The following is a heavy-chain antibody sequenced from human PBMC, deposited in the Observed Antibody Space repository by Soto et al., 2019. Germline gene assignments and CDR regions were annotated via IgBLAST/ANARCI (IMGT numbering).Heavy chain of an antibody. CDR1: IHLHRLL. CDR2: INPNSGGT. Sequence: ASVEGLLHGFWIHLHRLLYALGATGPGQGLEWMGWINPNSGGTNYAQKFQGRVTMTRDTSISTAYMELSRLRSDDTAVYYCARDRAPGYDSSGYNYWGQGTLVTVSS. V-gene: IGHV1-2*02. CDR3: ARDRAPGYDSSGYNY. D-gene: IGHD3-22*01. J-gene: IGHJ4*02.